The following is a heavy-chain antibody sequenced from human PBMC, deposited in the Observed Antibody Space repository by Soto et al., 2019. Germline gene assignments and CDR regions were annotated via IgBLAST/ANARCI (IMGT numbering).Heavy chain of an antibody. Sequence: QVQLGQSGAEVKKPGASVKVSRKASGYTLTRYVISWVRQAPGQGLEWMGGISPYNGNTNYAQKLQGRVTMTTDRSMITVCLERRRLRSEVTAVYYCASVTTGTTNYFDFLGQGNLVTVSS. CDR1: GYTLTRYV. CDR3: ASVTTGTTNYFDF. J-gene: IGHJ4*02. CDR2: ISPYNGNT. V-gene: IGHV1-18*01. D-gene: IGHD1-1*01.